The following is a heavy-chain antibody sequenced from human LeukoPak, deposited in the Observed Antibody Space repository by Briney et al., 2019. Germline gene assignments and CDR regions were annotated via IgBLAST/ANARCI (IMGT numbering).Heavy chain of an antibody. CDR3: ARKGSQLTMIVGSYYFDY. J-gene: IGHJ4*02. CDR1: GGSFSGYY. CDR2: INHSGST. D-gene: IGHD3-22*01. V-gene: IGHV4-34*01. Sequence: SETLSLTCAVYGGSFSGYYWSWIRQPPGKGLEWIGEINHSGSTNYNPSLKSRVTISVDTSKNQFSLKLSSVTAADTAVYYCARKGSQLTMIVGSYYFDYWGQGTLVTVSS.